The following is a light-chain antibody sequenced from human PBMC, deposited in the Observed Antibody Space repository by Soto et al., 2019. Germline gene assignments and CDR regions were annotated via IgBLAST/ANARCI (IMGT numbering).Light chain of an antibody. CDR1: SSDIGGYKH. J-gene: IGLJ1*01. CDR3: CSYAGSSSLYV. Sequence: QSVLTQPASVSGSPGQSITISCTGTSSDIGGYKHVSWYQQHPGKAPKLMIYEVTNRPSGVSNRFSGSKSGNTASLTISGLQAEDEADYYCCSYAGSSSLYVFGTGTKVTVL. V-gene: IGLV2-23*02. CDR2: EVT.